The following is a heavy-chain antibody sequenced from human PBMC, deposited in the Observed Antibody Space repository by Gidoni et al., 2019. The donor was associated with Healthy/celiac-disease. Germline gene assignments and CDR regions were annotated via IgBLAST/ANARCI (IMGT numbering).Heavy chain of an antibody. J-gene: IGHJ6*02. D-gene: IGHD2-2*01. Sequence: EVQLLESGGGLVQPGGSLRLSCAASGFTFSSYAMSWVRQAPGKGREWVSAISGSGGSTYYADSVKGRFTISRDNSKNTLYLQMNSLRAGDTAVYYCAKTKVPAPEGLMDVWGQGTTVTVSS. CDR2: ISGSGGST. CDR3: AKTKVPAPEGLMDV. V-gene: IGHV3-23*01. CDR1: GFTFSSYA.